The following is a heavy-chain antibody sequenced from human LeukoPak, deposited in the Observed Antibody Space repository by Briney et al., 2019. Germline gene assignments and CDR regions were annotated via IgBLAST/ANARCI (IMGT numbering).Heavy chain of an antibody. CDR3: ARVEVRGVYGWFDP. Sequence: ASVKVSCKASGGTFSSYAISWVRQAPGQGLEWMGGIIPIFGTANYAQKFQGRVTITADESTSTAYMELSSLRSEDTAVYYCARVEVRGVYGWFDPWGQGTLVTVSS. D-gene: IGHD3-10*01. V-gene: IGHV1-69*13. CDR1: GGTFSSYA. J-gene: IGHJ5*02. CDR2: IIPIFGTA.